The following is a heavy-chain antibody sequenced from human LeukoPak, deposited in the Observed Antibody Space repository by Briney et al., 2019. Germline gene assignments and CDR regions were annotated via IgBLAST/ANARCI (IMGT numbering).Heavy chain of an antibody. CDR1: GYTFTDYY. CDR2: INPNSGGT. Sequence: GASVKVSCKASGYTFTDYYMHWVRQAPGQGLEWMGWINPNSGGTNYAQKFQGRVTMTRDTSISTAYMELSRLRSDDTAVYYCAVVPAAIPYYYYYMDVWAKGPRSPSP. V-gene: IGHV1-2*02. D-gene: IGHD2-2*02. J-gene: IGHJ6*03. CDR3: AVVPAAIPYYYYYMDV.